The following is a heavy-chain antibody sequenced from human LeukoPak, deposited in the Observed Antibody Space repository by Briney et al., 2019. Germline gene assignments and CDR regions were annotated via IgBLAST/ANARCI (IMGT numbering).Heavy chain of an antibody. D-gene: IGHD6-13*01. CDR1: GGTFSSYA. Sequence: SVNVSCKASGGTFSSYAISWVRQAPGQGLEWMGRIIPILGIANYAQKFQGRVTITADKSTSTAYMELSSLRSEDTAVYYCARIEGQQLSFDYWGQGTLVTVSS. J-gene: IGHJ4*02. CDR3: ARIEGQQLSFDY. V-gene: IGHV1-69*04. CDR2: IIPILGIA.